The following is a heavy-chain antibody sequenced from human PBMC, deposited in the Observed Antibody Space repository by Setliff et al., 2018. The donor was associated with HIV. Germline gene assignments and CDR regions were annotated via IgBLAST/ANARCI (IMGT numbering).Heavy chain of an antibody. CDR2: IYHSGST. D-gene: IGHD6-6*01. J-gene: IGHJ4*02. CDR1: DYSISSGYY. Sequence: SSETLSLTCAVSDYSISSGYYWGWIRQPPGKGLEWIGSIYHSGSTHYNPSLKSRVTISVDTSKNQFSLKLSSVTAADTAVYYCARVLIAGRSKYFDFWGQGTLVTVSS. CDR3: ARVLIAGRSKYFDF. V-gene: IGHV4-38-2*01.